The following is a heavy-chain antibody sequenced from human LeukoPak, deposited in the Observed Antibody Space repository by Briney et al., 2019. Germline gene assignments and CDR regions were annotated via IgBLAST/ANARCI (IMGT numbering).Heavy chain of an antibody. D-gene: IGHD5-24*01. Sequence: SVKVSCKASGYTFTSYGISWVRQAPGQGLEWMGRIIPILGIANYAQKFQGRVTITADKSTSTAYMELSSLRSEDTAVYYCARVEMATIYFDYWGQGTLVTVSS. J-gene: IGHJ4*02. CDR2: IIPILGIA. CDR1: GYTFTSYG. CDR3: ARVEMATIYFDY. V-gene: IGHV1-69*04.